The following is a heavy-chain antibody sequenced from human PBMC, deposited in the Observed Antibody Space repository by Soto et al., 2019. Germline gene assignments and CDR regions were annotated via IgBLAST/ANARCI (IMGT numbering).Heavy chain of an antibody. CDR1: GYTFTSYG. CDR2: ISAYNGNT. J-gene: IGHJ2*01. Sequence: ASVKVSCKASGYTFTSYGISWVRQAPGQGLEWMGWISAYNGNTNYAQKFQGRVTITADKSTSTAYMELSSLRSEDTAVYYCARDLANGVCYFDLWGSGTLVTVSS. V-gene: IGHV1-18*01. CDR3: ARDLANGVCYFDL. D-gene: IGHD2-8*01.